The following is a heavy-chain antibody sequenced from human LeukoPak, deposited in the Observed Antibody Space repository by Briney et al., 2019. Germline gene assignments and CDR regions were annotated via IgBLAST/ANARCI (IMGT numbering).Heavy chain of an antibody. Sequence: ETLSLTCTVSGGSISSYYWNWIRQPPGKGLEWIGYIYYSGSTNYNPSLKSRVTISVDTSKNQFSLRLSSVTAADTAVYYCARSGIRSYYDSSGYRTHDYWGQGTLVTVSS. V-gene: IGHV4-59*01. CDR2: IYYSGST. D-gene: IGHD3-22*01. J-gene: IGHJ4*02. CDR1: GGSISSYY. CDR3: ARSGIRSYYDSSGYRTHDY.